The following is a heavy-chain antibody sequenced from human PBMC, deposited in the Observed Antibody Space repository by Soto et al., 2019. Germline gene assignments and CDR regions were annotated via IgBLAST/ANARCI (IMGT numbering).Heavy chain of an antibody. CDR3: AKSDHYLYDICGFWEF. CDR2: IYYSGST. Sequence: PSETLSLTCTVSGGSISSYYWSWIRQPPGKGLEWIGYIYYSGSTNYNPSLKSRLTISVDTSKNQFSLKLSSVTAADTAVYYCAKSDHYLYDICGFWEFWGQGTLVPVSS. J-gene: IGHJ4*02. D-gene: IGHD3-22*01. V-gene: IGHV4-59*08. CDR1: GGSISSYY.